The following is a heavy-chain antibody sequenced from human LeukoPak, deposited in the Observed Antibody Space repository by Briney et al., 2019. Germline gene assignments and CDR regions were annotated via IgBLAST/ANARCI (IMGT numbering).Heavy chain of an antibody. CDR1: GGSISSYY. V-gene: IGHV4-4*07. J-gene: IGHJ4*02. CDR2: IYSTGST. Sequence: PSETLSLTCTVSGGSISSYYWSWIRQPAGKGLEWIGRIYSTGSTNYNPSLKSRVTMSVDTSKNQFSLRLRSVTAADTAVYYCARLTSSAGTAGFDFWGQGALVTVSS. D-gene: IGHD6-13*01. CDR3: ARLTSSAGTAGFDF.